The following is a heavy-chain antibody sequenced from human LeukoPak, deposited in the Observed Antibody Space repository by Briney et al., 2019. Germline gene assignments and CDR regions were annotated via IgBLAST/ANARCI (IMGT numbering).Heavy chain of an antibody. V-gene: IGHV3-30*02. D-gene: IGHD5-12*01. CDR2: IRYDGSNK. J-gene: IGHJ4*02. CDR1: GFTFSSYG. Sequence: PGGSLRLSCVASGFTFSSYGMHWVRQAPGKGLEWVAFIRYDGSNKYYVDSVEGRFAISRDNSKNTLYLQMNSLRAEDTAVYYCARSGYDSDEGYFDYWGQGTLVTVSS. CDR3: ARSGYDSDEGYFDY.